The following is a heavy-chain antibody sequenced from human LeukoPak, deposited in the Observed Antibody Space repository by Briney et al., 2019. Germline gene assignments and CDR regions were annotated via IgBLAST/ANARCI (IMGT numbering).Heavy chain of an antibody. CDR3: TTVGYSGYDFNY. D-gene: IGHD5-12*01. CDR2: IKGKTHGGTT. Sequence: NPGGSLRLSCAASGFTFSNAWMTWVRQAPGKGLEWLGRIKGKTHGGTTDYAAPVKGRFTISRDDSKNTLYLQMNSLKTEDTAVYYCTTVGYSGYDFNYWGQGTLVTVSS. CDR1: GFTFSNAW. J-gene: IGHJ4*02. V-gene: IGHV3-15*01.